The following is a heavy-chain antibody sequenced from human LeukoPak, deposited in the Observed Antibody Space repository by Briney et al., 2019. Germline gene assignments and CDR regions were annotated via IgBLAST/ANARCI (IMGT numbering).Heavy chain of an antibody. CDR2: IYPGDSDT. CDR3: ARARGYSAYDPIDY. V-gene: IGHV5-51*01. Sequence: GESLKISGKGSGYILTSYWIGWARQKPGKGLDWMGIIYPGDSDTRYSTSFQGQVTISADKSISTAYPQWSSLKASDTAMYYCARARGYSAYDPIDYWGQGTLVTVSS. CDR1: GYILTSYW. J-gene: IGHJ4*02. D-gene: IGHD5-12*01.